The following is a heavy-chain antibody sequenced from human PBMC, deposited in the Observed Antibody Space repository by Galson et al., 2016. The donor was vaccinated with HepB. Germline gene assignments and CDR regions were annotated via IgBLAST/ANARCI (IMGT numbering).Heavy chain of an antibody. D-gene: IGHD3-10*01. V-gene: IGHV3-48*01. Sequence: SLRLSCAASGFTFSDYSMNWVRQAPGKGLEWISFISSSSFSSSGSTIYYADSVKGRFTISRDNSKNTLYLQMNSLRAEDTAVYYCAKDRRLLWFGESNYYMDVWGKGTTVTVSS. J-gene: IGHJ6*03. CDR1: GFTFSDYS. CDR2: ISSSSFSSSGSTI. CDR3: AKDRRLLWFGESNYYMDV.